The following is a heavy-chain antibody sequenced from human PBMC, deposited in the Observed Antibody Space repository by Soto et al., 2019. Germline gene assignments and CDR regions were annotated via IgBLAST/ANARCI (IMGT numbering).Heavy chain of an antibody. J-gene: IGHJ4*02. CDR1: GFTFNTHW. D-gene: IGHD3-22*01. CDR3: AKDYEFFAN. Sequence: EVQLVESGGGVVQPGGSLRLSCTASGFTFNTHWMHWVRQAPGKGLVWVSRIYFDGISKYYADSVKGRFTISRDNSKNTLYLRMNSLGPEDTAVYFCAKDYEFFANWGQGTLVTVSS. CDR2: IYFDGISK. V-gene: IGHV3-74*01.